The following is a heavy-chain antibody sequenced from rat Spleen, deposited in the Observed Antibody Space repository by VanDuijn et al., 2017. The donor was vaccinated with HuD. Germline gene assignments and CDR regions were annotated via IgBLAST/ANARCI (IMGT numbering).Heavy chain of an antibody. Sequence: EVRLVESGGGLVQPGRSLKLSCVASGFTFNNYWMTWIRQAPGKGLEWVASISTGGGNTYYRDSVKGRFIISRDNAKRTLHLQMDNLRSEDTATYYCATAGSRVSRFAYWGQGTLVTVSS. CDR2: ISTGGGNT. V-gene: IGHV5-31*01. D-gene: IGHD1-4*01. CDR1: GFTFNNYW. J-gene: IGHJ3*01. CDR3: ATAGSRVSRFAY.